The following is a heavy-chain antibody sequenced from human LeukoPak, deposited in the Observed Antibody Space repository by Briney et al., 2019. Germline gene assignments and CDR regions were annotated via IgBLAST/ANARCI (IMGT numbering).Heavy chain of an antibody. Sequence: GGSLRLSCAASGFTFDDYGMSWVRQAPGKGLEWVSGINWNGGSTGYADSVKGRFTISRDNAKNSLYLQTNSLRAEDTALYYCARVDRHYYDSSGYYSLPDYWGQGTLVTVSS. CDR1: GFTFDDYG. J-gene: IGHJ4*02. D-gene: IGHD3-22*01. CDR3: ARVDRHYYDSSGYYSLPDY. CDR2: INWNGGST. V-gene: IGHV3-20*04.